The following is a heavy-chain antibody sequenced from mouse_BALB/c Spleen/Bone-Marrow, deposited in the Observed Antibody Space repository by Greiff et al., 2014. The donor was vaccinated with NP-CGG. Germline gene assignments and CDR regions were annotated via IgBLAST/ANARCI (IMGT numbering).Heavy chain of an antibody. CDR3: ARRYYDYDFYAMDY. Sequence: EVQLQQSGPGLVKPSQSLSLTCTVTGYSITSDYAWNWIRQFPGNKLEWMGYISYSGSTSYNPSLKSRISITRDTSKNQFFLQLNSVTTKDTATYYCARRYYDYDFYAMDYWGQGTSVTASS. D-gene: IGHD2-4*01. J-gene: IGHJ4*01. CDR1: GYSITSDYA. V-gene: IGHV3-2*02. CDR2: ISYSGST.